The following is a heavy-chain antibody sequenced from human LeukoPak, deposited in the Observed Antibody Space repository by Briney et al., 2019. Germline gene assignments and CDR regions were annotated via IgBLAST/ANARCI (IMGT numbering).Heavy chain of an antibody. D-gene: IGHD3-3*01. CDR3: ATGPLRFLEWSSMDV. CDR2: FDPEDGET. J-gene: IGHJ6*03. Sequence: ASVKVSCRVSGYTLTELSMHWVRQAPGKGLEWMGGFDPEDGETIYAQKFQGRVTMTEDTSTDTAYMELSSLRSVDTAVCYCATGPLRFLEWSSMDVWGKGTTVTVSS. V-gene: IGHV1-24*01. CDR1: GYTLTELS.